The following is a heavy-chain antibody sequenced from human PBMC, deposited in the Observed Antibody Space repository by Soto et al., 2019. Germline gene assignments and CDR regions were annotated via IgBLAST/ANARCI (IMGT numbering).Heavy chain of an antibody. CDR3: ARDQTKWLTDAFDI. D-gene: IGHD5-12*01. V-gene: IGHV1-18*01. CDR2: ISPYNGNT. CDR1: GYTFISYG. J-gene: IGHJ3*02. Sequence: HVQLVQSGAEVKKPGAPLKVSCKASGYTFISYGVSWVLQAPGQGLERLGWISPYNGNTNYAQKFQGRITMTTDTSTSTVYMDLRSLRTDDTAVYYCARDQTKWLTDAFDIWGQGTMVVVSS.